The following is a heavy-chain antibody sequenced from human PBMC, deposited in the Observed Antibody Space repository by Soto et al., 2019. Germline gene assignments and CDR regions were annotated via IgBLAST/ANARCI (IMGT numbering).Heavy chain of an antibody. J-gene: IGHJ6*02. V-gene: IGHV1-46*01. CDR2: INPSGGGT. CDR3: ARGPKLTDFGDRGYYGMDV. Sequence: QVHLVQSGAEVKKPGASVTFPCKASGYTFSNYYMHWVRPAPGQGLEWVGIINPSGGGTTYAQNFQGRVTMTRDTSTSTVYMELNSLRSEDTAVYYCARGPKLTDFGDRGYYGMDVWGHGTTVTVSS. D-gene: IGHD4-17*01. CDR1: GYTFSNYY.